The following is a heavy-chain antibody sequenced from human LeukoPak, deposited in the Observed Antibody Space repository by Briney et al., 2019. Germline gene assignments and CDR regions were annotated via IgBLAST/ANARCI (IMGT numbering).Heavy chain of an antibody. V-gene: IGHV4-39*07. CDR2: INHSGST. CDR3: VLRRRYFDY. D-gene: IGHD3-3*01. J-gene: IGHJ4*02. CDR1: GASISSGHYY. Sequence: SETLSLTCTVSGASISSGHYYWSWIRQPPGKGLEWIGEINHSGSTNYNPSLKSRVTISVDTSKNQFSLNLSSVTAADTAVYYCVLRRRYFDYWGQGTLVTVSS.